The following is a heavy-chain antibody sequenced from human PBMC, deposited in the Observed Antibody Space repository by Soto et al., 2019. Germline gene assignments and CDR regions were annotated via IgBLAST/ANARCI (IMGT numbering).Heavy chain of an antibody. CDR3: ARDFYPLAYCFDP. CDR1: GYTFINHG. V-gene: IGHV1-18*04. Sequence: QVQLVQSEAEVKKPGASVKVSCEASGYTFINHGISWVRQAPGQGLEWTGWVSGSNGNTKYAQKFQGRVTMTRETSTSTAHMELRNLRSDDTAVYFCARDFYPLAYCFDPWGQGTLVTVSS. J-gene: IGHJ5*02. CDR2: VSGSNGNT.